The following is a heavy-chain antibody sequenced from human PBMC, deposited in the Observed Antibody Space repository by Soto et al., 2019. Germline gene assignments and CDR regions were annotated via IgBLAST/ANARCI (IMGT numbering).Heavy chain of an antibody. V-gene: IGHV3-23*01. D-gene: IGHD3-9*01. Sequence: EVQLLESGGGLVQPGGSLRLSCAASGFTFSSYAMSWVRQAPGKGLEWVSAISGSGGSTYYADSVKGRFTISRDNSKNTLYLQLNSLRAEDTAVYYCAKDLVGGWLLSSRDWGQGTLVTVSS. J-gene: IGHJ4*02. CDR3: AKDLVGGWLLSSRD. CDR2: ISGSGGST. CDR1: GFTFSSYA.